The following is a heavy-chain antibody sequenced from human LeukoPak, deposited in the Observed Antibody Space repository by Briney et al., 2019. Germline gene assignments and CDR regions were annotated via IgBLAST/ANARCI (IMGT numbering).Heavy chain of an antibody. V-gene: IGHV4-34*01. CDR2: INHSGST. Sequence: PSETLSLTCAVYGGSFSGYYWSWIRQPPGKGLEWIGEINHSGSTNYNPSLKSRVTISVDTSKNQFSLKLSSVTAADTAVYYCARNLPYYGSGSYPSILYWFDPWGQGTLVTVSS. D-gene: IGHD3-10*01. J-gene: IGHJ5*02. CDR3: ARNLPYYGSGSYPSILYWFDP. CDR1: GGSFSGYY.